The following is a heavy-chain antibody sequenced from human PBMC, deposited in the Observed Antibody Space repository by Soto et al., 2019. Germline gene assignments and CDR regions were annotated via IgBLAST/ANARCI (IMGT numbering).Heavy chain of an antibody. Sequence: GGSLGLSSAASGFTFRSYAMSWARQAPGKGLEWVSAISGSGGSTYYADSVKGRFTISRDNSKNTLYLQMNSLRAEDTAVYYCTSRGVSYYYYYGMDVWGQGTTVTVSS. J-gene: IGHJ6*02. V-gene: IGHV3-23*01. CDR1: GFTFRSYA. CDR3: TSRGVSYYYYYGMDV. D-gene: IGHD2-8*01. CDR2: ISGSGGST.